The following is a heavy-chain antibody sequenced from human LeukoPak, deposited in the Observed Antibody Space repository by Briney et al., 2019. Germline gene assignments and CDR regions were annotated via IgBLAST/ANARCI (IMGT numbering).Heavy chain of an antibody. J-gene: IGHJ4*02. D-gene: IGHD4-23*01. V-gene: IGHV4-59*01. CDR2: IYYSGST. CDR1: GGSISSYY. Sequence: SETLSLTCTVSGGSISSYYWSWIRQPPGKGLEWIGYIYYSGSTNYNPSLKSRVTISVDTSKNQFSLKLSSVTAADTAVYYCARHDLYGGNSEDYWGQGTLVTVSS. CDR3: ARHDLYGGNSEDY.